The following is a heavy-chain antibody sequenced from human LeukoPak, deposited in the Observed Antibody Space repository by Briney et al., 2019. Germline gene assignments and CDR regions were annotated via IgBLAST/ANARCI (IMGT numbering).Heavy chain of an antibody. CDR3: ASRPGYDSSGYLDY. J-gene: IGHJ4*02. Sequence: TPSETLSLTCTVSGGSISSYYWSWIRQPPGKGLEWIGYIYYSGSTNYNPSLKSRVTISVDTSKNQFSPKLSSVTAADTAVYYCASRPGYDSSGYLDYWGQGTLVTVSS. CDR2: IYYSGST. D-gene: IGHD3-22*01. V-gene: IGHV4-59*01. CDR1: GGSISSYY.